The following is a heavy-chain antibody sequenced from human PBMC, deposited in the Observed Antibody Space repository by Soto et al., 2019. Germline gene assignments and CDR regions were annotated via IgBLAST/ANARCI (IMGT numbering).Heavy chain of an antibody. CDR3: ARGHNDYEDY. CDR1: GNTFSTYT. D-gene: IGHD4-17*01. V-gene: IGHV1-69*08. CDR2: VIPLFDKT. J-gene: IGHJ4*02. Sequence: QVPLVQSGPEVKKPGSSLKVSCKASGNTFSTYTINWVRQAPGQGLEWLGRVIPLFDKTDYAQKFQGRVTITADKSTSTAYLELGSLRSEDTAVYYCARGHNDYEDYWAQGTLVTVSS.